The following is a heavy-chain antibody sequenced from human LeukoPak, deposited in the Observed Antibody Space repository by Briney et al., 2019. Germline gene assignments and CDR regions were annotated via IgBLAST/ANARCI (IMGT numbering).Heavy chain of an antibody. CDR3: ARDMAAGPPNYYYYGMDV. D-gene: IGHD6-13*01. V-gene: IGHV1-18*01. J-gene: IGHJ6*02. Sequence: GASVKVSCKASGGTFSSYAISWVRQAPGQGLEWMGWISAYNGNTNYAQKLQGRVTMTTDTSTSTAYMELRSLRSDDTAVYYCARDMAAGPPNYYYYGMDVWGQGTTVTVSS. CDR2: ISAYNGNT. CDR1: GGTFSSYA.